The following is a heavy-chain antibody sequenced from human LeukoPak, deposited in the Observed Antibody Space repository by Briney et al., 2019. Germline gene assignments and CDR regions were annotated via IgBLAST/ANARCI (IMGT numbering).Heavy chain of an antibody. V-gene: IGHV3-21*01. CDR3: AREVVATIALDY. Sequence: KPGGSLRLSCAASGFTFSSYSMNWVRQAPGKGLEWVSSISSSSSYIYYADSVKGRFTISRDNAKNSLYLQMNSLRAEDTAVYYCAREVVATIALDYWGQGTLVTVSS. CDR2: ISSSSSYI. J-gene: IGHJ4*02. D-gene: IGHD2-15*01. CDR1: GFTFSSYS.